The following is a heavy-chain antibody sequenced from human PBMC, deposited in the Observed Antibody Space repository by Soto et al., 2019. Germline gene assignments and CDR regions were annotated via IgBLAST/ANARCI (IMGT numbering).Heavy chain of an antibody. CDR3: ARLHSHGTYGMDV. J-gene: IGHJ6*02. Sequence: SVKVSCKASGGSFTYTLSWVRQAPGQGLEWMGGIIPIFGTTNYAQKFQGRVTITADESTKTAYMELSTLRSEDTAVYYCARLHSHGTYGMDVWGQGTTVTSP. V-gene: IGHV1-69*13. D-gene: IGHD5-18*01. CDR2: IIPIFGTT. CDR1: GGSFTYT.